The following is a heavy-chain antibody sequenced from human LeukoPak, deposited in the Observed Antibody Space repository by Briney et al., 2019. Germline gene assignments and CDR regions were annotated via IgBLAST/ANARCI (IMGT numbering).Heavy chain of an antibody. Sequence: GGSLRLSCAASGFTFSFYGMHWVRQAPGKGLEWVAFIQYDGSYKFYADSVQGRFSISRDNSKNTLFLQMNSLRADDTAVYYCAKTSDQLLYSKFDFWGQGTLVTVSS. CDR2: IQYDGSYK. CDR3: AKTSDQLLYSKFDF. V-gene: IGHV3-30*02. CDR1: GFTFSFYG. D-gene: IGHD2-2*02. J-gene: IGHJ4*02.